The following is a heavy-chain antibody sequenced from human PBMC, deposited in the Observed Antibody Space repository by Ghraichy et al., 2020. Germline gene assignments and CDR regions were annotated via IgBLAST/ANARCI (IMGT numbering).Heavy chain of an antibody. Sequence: GGSLRLSCAASGFTFSSYWMSWVRQAPGKGLEWVANIKQDGSEKYYVDSVKGRFTISRDNAKNSLYLQMNSLRAEDTAVYYCARVLAARPVALIKDYYYYYGMDVWGQGTTVTVSS. CDR2: IKQDGSEK. CDR3: ARVLAARPVALIKDYYYYYGMDV. J-gene: IGHJ6*02. CDR1: GFTFSSYW. V-gene: IGHV3-7*01. D-gene: IGHD6-6*01.